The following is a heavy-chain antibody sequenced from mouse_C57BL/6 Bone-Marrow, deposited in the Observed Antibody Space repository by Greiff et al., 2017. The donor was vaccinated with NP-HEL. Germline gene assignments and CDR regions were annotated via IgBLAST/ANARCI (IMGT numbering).Heavy chain of an antibody. CDR3: ARGHGSSYRDYAMDY. CDR1: GYTFTSYW. CDR2: IYPGSGST. V-gene: IGHV1-55*01. D-gene: IGHD1-1*01. Sequence: QVQLQQSGAELVKPGASVKMSCKASGYTFTSYWITWVKQRPGQGLEWIGGIYPGSGSTNYNEKFKSTATLTVDTSSSTAYMKLSSLTSEDSAVYYCARGHGSSYRDYAMDYWGQGTSVTVSS. J-gene: IGHJ4*01.